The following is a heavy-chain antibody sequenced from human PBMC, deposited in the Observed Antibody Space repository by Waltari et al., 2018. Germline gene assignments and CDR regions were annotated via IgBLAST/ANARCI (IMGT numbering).Heavy chain of an antibody. CDR3: ARGIQLWGRGSWYFDD. D-gene: IGHD5-18*01. V-gene: IGHV7-4-1*02. J-gene: IGHJ4*02. CDR1: GYIFTNYA. Sequence: QVQLVQSGSELKKPGASVKVSCKASGYIFTNYAMNWVRQAPGQGLEWMGWASTNTGTPPFAQGFTGRFVFSLDTSVSTAYLQISSLKAEDTAVYYCARGIQLWGRGSWYFDDWGQGTLVTVSS. CDR2: ASTNTGTP.